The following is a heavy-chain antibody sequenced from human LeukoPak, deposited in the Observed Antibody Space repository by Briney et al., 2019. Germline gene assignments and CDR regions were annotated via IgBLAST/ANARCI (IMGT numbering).Heavy chain of an antibody. J-gene: IGHJ4*02. Sequence: AVSLTCAVSGRSISSGGYSWTWIRQPPGKGLEWFGYIYHSESTYYNPSLKSRTTTSVARSKNQFSLKLSSVTAEDTVVCYCASATAMVRGVIPLFDYWGQGTLVTVSS. V-gene: IGHV4-30-2*01. CDR1: GRSISSGGYS. CDR2: IYHSEST. D-gene: IGHD3-10*01. CDR3: ASATAMVRGVIPLFDY.